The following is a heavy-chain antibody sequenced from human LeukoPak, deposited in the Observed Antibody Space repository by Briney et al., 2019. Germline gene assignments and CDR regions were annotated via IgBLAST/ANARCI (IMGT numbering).Heavy chain of an antibody. V-gene: IGHV3-30-3*02. CDR2: ISYDGRSK. Sequence: GKSLRLSCAASGFTFSSYSIHWVRQPLGKGLEWVALISYDGRSKYYADSVKGRFTISRDNSKNTLYLQMNSLRAEDTAVYYCAKYSYYYDSSGYYWGDYFDYWGQGTLVTVSS. CDR1: GFTFSSYS. D-gene: IGHD3-22*01. J-gene: IGHJ4*02. CDR3: AKYSYYYDSSGYYWGDYFDY.